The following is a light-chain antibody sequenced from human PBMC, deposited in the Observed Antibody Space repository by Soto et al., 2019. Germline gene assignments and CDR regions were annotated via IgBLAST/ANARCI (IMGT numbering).Light chain of an antibody. CDR1: LGGSTY. V-gene: IGKV1-9*01. CDR2: AAS. CDR3: QQLKTDRGVT. Sequence: IQLTQSPSFLSASVGDRVTVTCRASLGGSTYVGWYQQKPGKAPKLLIYAASTLESGVPSRFSGSGSGTEFTLTISSLQAEDVANYYCQQLKTDRGVTFGGGTKVEIK. J-gene: IGKJ4*01.